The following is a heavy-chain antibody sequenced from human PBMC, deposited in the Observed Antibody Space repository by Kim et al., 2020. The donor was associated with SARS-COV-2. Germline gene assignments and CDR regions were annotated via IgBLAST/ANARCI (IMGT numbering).Heavy chain of an antibody. V-gene: IGHV3-23*01. CDR2: ISKSGDKT. CDR3: TKTIDVYKADLWEGFDS. D-gene: IGHD3-16*01. Sequence: GGSLRLSCAASGFTFTNYAMSWVRQAPGKGLEWVSLISKSGDKTYYADSVEGRFTISRDNSRNTIYLQMNSLRAEDTAIYFCTKTIDVYKADLWEGFDS. J-gene: IGHJ4*01. CDR1: GFTFTNYA.